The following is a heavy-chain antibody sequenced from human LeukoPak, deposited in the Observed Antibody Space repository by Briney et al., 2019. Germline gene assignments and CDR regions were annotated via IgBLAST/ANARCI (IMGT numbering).Heavy chain of an antibody. Sequence: GGSLRLSCAASGFTFSSYWMSWVRQAPGKGLEWVANIKQDGSEKYYVDSVKGRFTISRDNAKNSLYLQMNSLRAEDTAVYYCARDPGGYYYYGMDVWGQGTTVTVSS. CDR1: GFTFSSYW. CDR2: IKQDGSEK. CDR3: ARDPGGYYYYGMDV. J-gene: IGHJ6*02. V-gene: IGHV3-7*05. D-gene: IGHD4-23*01.